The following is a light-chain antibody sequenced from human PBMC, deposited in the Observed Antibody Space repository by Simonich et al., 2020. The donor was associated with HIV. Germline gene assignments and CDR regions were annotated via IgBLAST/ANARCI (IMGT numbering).Light chain of an antibody. CDR2: DVS. CDR3: CSYAGTNTYV. V-gene: IGLV2-23*02. J-gene: IGLJ1*01. CDR1: RSDFGSFNL. Sequence: QSALTQPASVSGSPGQSITISCTGTRSDFGSFNLVSWYQQYPGKSPKLMIYDVSKRPSGVSKRFSGSKSGNTASLTISGLQAEDEADYYCCSYAGTNTYVFATGTKVTVL.